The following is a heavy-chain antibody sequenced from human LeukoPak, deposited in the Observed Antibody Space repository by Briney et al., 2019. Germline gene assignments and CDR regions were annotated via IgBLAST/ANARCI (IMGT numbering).Heavy chain of an antibody. Sequence: ASVKVSCKASGYTFTSYDINWVRQATGQGLEWMGWMNPNSGNTGYAQKFQGRVTMTRNTSISTAYMELSSLRSEDTAVYYCGRDSSPPILEWSQVDYWGEGTLVTVSS. CDR1: GYTFTSYD. D-gene: IGHD3-3*01. V-gene: IGHV1-8*01. J-gene: IGHJ4*02. CDR2: MNPNSGNT. CDR3: GRDSSPPILEWSQVDY.